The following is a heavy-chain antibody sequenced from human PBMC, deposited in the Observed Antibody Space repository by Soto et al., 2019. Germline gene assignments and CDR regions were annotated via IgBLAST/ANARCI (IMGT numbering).Heavy chain of an antibody. CDR3: SKDLRVLGYYYDSSENLAY. D-gene: IGHD3-22*01. V-gene: IGHV3-23*01. CDR2: ISCIGGST. CDR1: GFTFSSYA. Sequence: GGSLRLSCAASGFTFSSYAMSWVRQAPGKGLDWVSAISCIGGSTYYADSVKGRFTISRDNSKNMLYLQMNSLSAEDTAVYYCSKDLRVLGYYYDSSENLAYWGQGTLVTVSS. J-gene: IGHJ4*02.